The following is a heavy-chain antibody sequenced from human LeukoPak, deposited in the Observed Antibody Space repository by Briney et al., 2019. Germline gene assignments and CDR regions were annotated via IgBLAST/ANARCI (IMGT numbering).Heavy chain of an antibody. Sequence: SETLSLTCAVYGGPFSGYYWSWIRQPPGKGLEWIGEINHSGITNYNPSLKSRVTISVDTSKNQFSLKLSSVTAADTAVYYCASGLGDSSGYYFDYWGQGTLVTVSS. V-gene: IGHV4-34*01. J-gene: IGHJ4*02. CDR3: ASGLGDSSGYYFDY. CDR1: GGPFSGYY. D-gene: IGHD3-22*01. CDR2: INHSGIT.